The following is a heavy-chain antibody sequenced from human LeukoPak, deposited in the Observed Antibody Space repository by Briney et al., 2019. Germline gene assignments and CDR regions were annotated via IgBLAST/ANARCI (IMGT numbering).Heavy chain of an antibody. V-gene: IGHV4-34*01. CDR2: IDHSGST. J-gene: IGHJ2*01. CDR1: GASLRGSY. D-gene: IGHD1-14*01. Sequence: TPSETLSLTCAVQGASLRGSYWSWIRQPPGKGLQWIGQIDHSGSTHSIPSLKSRVTISLDTSQSQVSLKVNSVTAADTAVYFCARGGNGWYLDLWGRGTLVTVSS. CDR3: ARGGNGWYLDL.